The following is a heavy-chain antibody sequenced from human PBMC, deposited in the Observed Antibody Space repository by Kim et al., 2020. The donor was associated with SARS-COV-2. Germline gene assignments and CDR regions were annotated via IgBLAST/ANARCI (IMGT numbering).Heavy chain of an antibody. V-gene: IGHV1-24*01. CDR2: FDPEDGET. J-gene: IGHJ4*02. CDR3: ATAPDFYDSSGYYWLTY. Sequence: ASVKVSCKVSGYTLTELSMHWVRQAPGKGLEWMGGFDPEDGETIYAQKFQGRVTMTEDTSTDTAYMELSSLRSEDTAVYYCATAPDFYDSSGYYWLTYWGQGTLVTVSS. D-gene: IGHD3-22*01. CDR1: GYTLTELS.